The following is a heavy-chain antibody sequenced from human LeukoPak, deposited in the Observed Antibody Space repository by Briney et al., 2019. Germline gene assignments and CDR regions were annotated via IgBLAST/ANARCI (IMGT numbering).Heavy chain of an antibody. CDR3: ARVNRIVVVPAAEDYYFDY. J-gene: IGHJ4*02. CDR1: GYTFTSYG. V-gene: IGHV1-18*01. CDR2: ISAYNGNT. Sequence: GASVKVSCKASGYTFTSYGISWVRQAPGQGLEWMGWISAYNGNTNYAQKLQGRVTMTTDTSTSTAYMELRSLRSDDTAVYYCARVNRIVVVPAAEDYYFDYWGQGTLVTVSS. D-gene: IGHD2-2*01.